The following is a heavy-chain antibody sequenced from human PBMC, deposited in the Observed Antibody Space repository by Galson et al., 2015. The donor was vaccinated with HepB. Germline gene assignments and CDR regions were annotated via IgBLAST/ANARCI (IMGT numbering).Heavy chain of an antibody. CDR3: ARGGEMATTAAFDY. D-gene: IGHD5-24*01. V-gene: IGHV1-18*01. CDR2: ISVYNGDT. CDR1: GFTFTSYG. J-gene: IGHJ4*02. Sequence: SVKVSCKASGFTFTSYGISWVRQAPGQGLEWMGWISVYNGDTNYAQKLQGRVTMTADTSTSTAYMELRSLRTDDTAVYYCARGGEMATTAAFDYWGQGTVVTVSS.